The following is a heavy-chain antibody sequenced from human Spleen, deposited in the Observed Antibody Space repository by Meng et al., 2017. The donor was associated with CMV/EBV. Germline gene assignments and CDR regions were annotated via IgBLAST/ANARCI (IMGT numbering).Heavy chain of an antibody. J-gene: IGHJ5*02. V-gene: IGHV3-48*04. CDR2: ISRSSTTI. D-gene: IGHD3-3*01. CDR3: ARDFNPLSLTIFGVVPPFDP. Sequence: GGSLRLSCAASGFTFSSYSMNWVRQAPGKGLEWISYISRSSTTIYYAESVKGRFTISRDNANNSLYLQMNSLRTEDTAVYYCARDFNPLSLTIFGVVPPFDPWGQGTLVTVSS. CDR1: GFTFSSYS.